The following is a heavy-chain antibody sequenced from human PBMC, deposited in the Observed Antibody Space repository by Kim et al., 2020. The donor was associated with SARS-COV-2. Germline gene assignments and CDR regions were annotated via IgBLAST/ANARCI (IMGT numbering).Heavy chain of an antibody. Sequence: GGSLRLSCAASGFTFSSYGMHWVRQAPGKGLEWVAVISYDGSNKYYADSVKGRFTISRDNSKNTLYLQMNSLRAEDTAVYDCAKDRSLVELRYFDWLPSGGAFDIWGQGKMVTVSS. CDR3: AKDRSLVELRYFDWLPSGGAFDI. CDR1: GFTFSSYG. D-gene: IGHD3-9*01. J-gene: IGHJ3*02. V-gene: IGHV3-30*18. CDR2: ISYDGSNK.